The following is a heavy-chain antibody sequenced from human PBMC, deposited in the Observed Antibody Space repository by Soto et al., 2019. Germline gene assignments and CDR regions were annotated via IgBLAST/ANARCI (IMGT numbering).Heavy chain of an antibody. CDR3: AKDIAPQAGVFDY. D-gene: IGHD6-19*01. CDR1: GFTFDDYA. J-gene: IGHJ4*02. V-gene: IGHV3-9*01. Sequence: HPGGSLRLSCAASGFTFDDYAMRWVRQAPGKGLEWVSGISWNSGSIGYADSVKGRFTISRDNAKNSLYLQMNSLRAEDTALYYCAKDIAPQAGVFDYWGQGTLVTVSS. CDR2: ISWNSGSI.